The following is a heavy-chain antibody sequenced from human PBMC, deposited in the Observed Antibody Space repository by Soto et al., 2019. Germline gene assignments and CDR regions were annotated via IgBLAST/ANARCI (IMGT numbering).Heavy chain of an antibody. J-gene: IGHJ5*02. CDR3: ARHVSATMPNWFAP. CDR2: LYSGGTT. CDR1: GFTVSSYY. V-gene: IGHV3-66*04. Sequence: GGSLRLSCAASGFTVSSYYMSWVRQAPGEGLEWVSVLYSGGTTYYADSVKGRFTISRDNSKNTLYLQMNSLRAEDTAVYYCARHVSATMPNWFAPWGQGTLVTVSS. D-gene: IGHD2-2*01.